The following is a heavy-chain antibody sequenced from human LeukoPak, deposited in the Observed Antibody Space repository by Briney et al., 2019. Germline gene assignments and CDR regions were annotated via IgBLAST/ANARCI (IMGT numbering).Heavy chain of an antibody. D-gene: IGHD5-18*01. J-gene: IGHJ4*02. CDR1: GYTFTSYA. Sequence: ASVKVSCKASGYTFTSYAMNWVRQAPGQGLEWMGWINTNTGNPTYAQGFTGRFVFSLDTSVSTAYLQISSLKAEDSAVYYCARDRWIQRQAATNYFDYWGQGTLVTVSS. CDR2: INTNTGNP. CDR3: ARDRWIQRQAATNYFDY. V-gene: IGHV7-4-1*02.